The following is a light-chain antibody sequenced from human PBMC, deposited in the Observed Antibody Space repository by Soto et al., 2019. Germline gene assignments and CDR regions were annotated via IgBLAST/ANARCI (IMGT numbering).Light chain of an antibody. J-gene: IGKJ1*01. Sequence: ALQMTQSPSSLSASTGDRVTITCRTSQNISNFLAWYHQKPGKAPNLLIYGGSTLQSGVPSRFSGSGSGTEFTLTISSLQPDDFATYYCQQYNSYSRTFGQGTKVDIK. CDR1: QNISNF. CDR3: QQYNSYSRT. V-gene: IGKV1-8*01. CDR2: GGS.